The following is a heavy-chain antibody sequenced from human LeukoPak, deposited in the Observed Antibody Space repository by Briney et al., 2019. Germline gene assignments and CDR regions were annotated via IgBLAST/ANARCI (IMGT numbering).Heavy chain of an antibody. D-gene: IGHD6-19*01. CDR3: ARTGYSSGWYLVNWFDP. J-gene: IGHJ5*02. CDR2: TYYRSKWYN. Sequence: RSQTLSLTCAISGDSVSSNSAAWNWIRQSPSRGLEWLGRTYYRSKWYNDYAVSVKSRITINPDTSKNQFSLQLNSVTPEDTAVYYCARTGYSSGWYLVNWFDPWGQGTLVTVSS. V-gene: IGHV6-1*01. CDR1: GDSVSSNSAA.